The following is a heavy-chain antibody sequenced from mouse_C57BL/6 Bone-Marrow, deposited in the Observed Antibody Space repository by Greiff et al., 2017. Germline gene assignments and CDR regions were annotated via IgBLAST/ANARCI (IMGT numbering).Heavy chain of an antibody. CDR2: ISSGGDYI. CDR3: VTTVVDYAMDY. D-gene: IGHD1-1*01. V-gene: IGHV5-9-1*02. Sequence: EVKLMESGEGLVKPGGSLKLSCAASGFTFSSYAMSWVRQTPEKRLEWVAYISSGGDYIYYADTVKGRFTSSRDNARNTLYLQMSSLKSEDTAMYYSVTTVVDYAMDYWGQGTSVTVSS. J-gene: IGHJ4*01. CDR1: GFTFSSYA.